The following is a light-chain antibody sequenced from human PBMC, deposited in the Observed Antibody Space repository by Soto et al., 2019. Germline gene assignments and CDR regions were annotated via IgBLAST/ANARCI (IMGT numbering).Light chain of an antibody. V-gene: IGKV2-30*01. CDR3: KQGTPWPPIT. CDR2: KVS. Sequence: VVMTQSPLSLPVTLGQPASIYCRSSQSIVSSDGHSYVHGFQQRPGPSPRRLIYKVSNRDAEVPERFSGSGSGTECTLRISRVEAEDVGVYYCKQGTPWPPITVGQGTRLEIK. J-gene: IGKJ5*01. CDR1: QSIVSSDGHSY.